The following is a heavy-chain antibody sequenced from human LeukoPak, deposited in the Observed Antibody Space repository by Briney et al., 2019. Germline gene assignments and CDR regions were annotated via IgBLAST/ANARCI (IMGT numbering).Heavy chain of an antibody. Sequence: SETLSLTCTVSGGSISSYYWNWIRQPPGKGLEWIGEINHSGSTNYNPSLKSRVTISVDTSKNQFSLKLSSVTAADTAVYYCARAPAEGGVPAAMSSWFDPWGQGTLVTVSS. J-gene: IGHJ5*02. CDR2: INHSGST. CDR1: GGSISSYY. CDR3: ARAPAEGGVPAAMSSWFDP. D-gene: IGHD2-2*01. V-gene: IGHV4-34*01.